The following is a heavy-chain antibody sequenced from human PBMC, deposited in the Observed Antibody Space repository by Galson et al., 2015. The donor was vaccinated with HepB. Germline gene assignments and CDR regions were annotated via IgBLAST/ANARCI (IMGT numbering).Heavy chain of an antibody. Sequence: SVKVSCKASGSTFTSYYMHWVRQAPGQGLEWMGIINPSGGSTSYAQKFQGRVTMTRDTSTSTVYMELSSLRSEDTAVYYCARGSFSGSYYGAGDYWGQGTLVTVSS. V-gene: IGHV1-46*01. CDR1: GSTFTSYY. J-gene: IGHJ4*02. CDR2: INPSGGST. CDR3: ARGSFSGSYYGAGDY. D-gene: IGHD1-26*01.